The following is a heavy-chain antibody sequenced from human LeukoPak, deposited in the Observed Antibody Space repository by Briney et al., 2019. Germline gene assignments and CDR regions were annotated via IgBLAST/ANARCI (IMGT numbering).Heavy chain of an antibody. CDR1: GFIFSNYA. CDR2: ITGTAGTTAAATT. CDR3: ASDLTVYGGNPLYHFDF. Sequence: PGGSLRLSCAASGFIFSNYAMSWVRQAPGKGLEWVSSITGTAGTTAAATTYYSDSVKGRLTISRDTSKNTLYLQMNSLRAEDTAVYYCASDLTVYGGNPLYHFDFWGQGTLVTVSS. J-gene: IGHJ4*02. V-gene: IGHV3-23*01. D-gene: IGHD4-23*01.